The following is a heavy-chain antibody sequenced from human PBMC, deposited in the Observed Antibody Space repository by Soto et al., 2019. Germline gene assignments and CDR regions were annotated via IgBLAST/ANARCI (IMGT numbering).Heavy chain of an antibody. CDR2: IIPIPGTA. CDR1: GGTFGSYA. Sequence: QVQLVQSGAEVKKPGSSVKVSCKASGGTFGSYAISWVRQAPGQGLEWMGGIIPIPGTAHYAQKFQGRVTIAPDESTSTAYMELSSLRSEDTAVYYCARAQGSSTSLEIYYYYYYGMAVWGQGTTVTVSS. CDR3: ARAQGSSTSLEIYYYYYYGMAV. J-gene: IGHJ6*02. D-gene: IGHD2-2*01. V-gene: IGHV1-69*01.